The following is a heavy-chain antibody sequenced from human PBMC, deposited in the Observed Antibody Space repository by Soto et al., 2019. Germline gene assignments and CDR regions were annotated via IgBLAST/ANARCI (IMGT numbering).Heavy chain of an antibody. V-gene: IGHV3-64*01. J-gene: IGHJ4*02. Sequence: EVQLVXSGGGLVQPXXSLXLSCAASGFTFSSYAMHWVRQAPGKGLEXVSAISSNGGSTYYANSVKGRFTXSXXXXXXXXXXXXXXXXXXXXXXXXXAXDRRVXXAAXRWGXXDYWGQGTLVTVXS. CDR1: GFTFSSYA. CDR2: ISSNGGST. CDR3: AXDRRVXXAAXRWGXXDY. D-gene: IGHD2-2*01.